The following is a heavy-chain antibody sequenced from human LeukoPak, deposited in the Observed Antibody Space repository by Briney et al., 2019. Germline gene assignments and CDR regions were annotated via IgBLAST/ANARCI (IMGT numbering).Heavy chain of an antibody. J-gene: IGHJ4*02. CDR3: ASSQNWAKGYYFDY. Sequence: SETLSLTCTVSGGSISSYYWSWIRQPPGKGLEWIGYIYYSGSTNYNPSFKSRVTISVDTSKNQFSLKLSSVTAADTAVYYCASSQNWAKGYYFDYWGQGTLVTVSS. CDR2: IYYSGST. V-gene: IGHV4-59*01. CDR1: GGSISSYY. D-gene: IGHD7-27*01.